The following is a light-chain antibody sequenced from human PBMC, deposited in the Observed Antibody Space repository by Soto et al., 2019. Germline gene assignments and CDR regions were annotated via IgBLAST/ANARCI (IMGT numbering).Light chain of an antibody. J-gene: IGLJ1*01. Sequence: QPVLTQSPSASASLGASVKLTCTLSSGHSTYAIAWHQQQPEKGPRYLMKLNSDGSHSKGDGIPDRFSGSISGAERYLTISSLQSEDDADYYCSSYTTSSTLVFGTGTKLTVL. CDR1: SGHSTYA. CDR2: LNSDGSH. V-gene: IGLV4-69*01. CDR3: SSYTTSSTLV.